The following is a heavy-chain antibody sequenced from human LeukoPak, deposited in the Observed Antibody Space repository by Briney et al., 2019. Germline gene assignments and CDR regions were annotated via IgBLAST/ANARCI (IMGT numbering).Heavy chain of an antibody. Sequence: PGGSLRLSCAASGFIFSRDEMNWVRQAPGKGLEWVSYIDTSGGDIYYADSVKGRFTISRDNAKNSVYLQMYSLRVEDTAVYYCARASRLDYHYGMDVWGQGTTVTASS. V-gene: IGHV3-48*03. J-gene: IGHJ6*02. CDR1: GFIFSRDE. CDR2: IDTSGGDI. D-gene: IGHD3-9*01. CDR3: ARASRLDYHYGMDV.